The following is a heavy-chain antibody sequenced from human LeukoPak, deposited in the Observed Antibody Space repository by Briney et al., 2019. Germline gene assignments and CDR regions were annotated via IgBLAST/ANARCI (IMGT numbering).Heavy chain of an antibody. J-gene: IGHJ4*02. CDR3: ARHYSSSSPFDY. Sequence: GGSLQISCKGFGYSFTSYWIGWVRQMPGKGLDWMGIIYPGDSNTRYSPSFQGQVTISADKSISTAYLQWSSLKASDTAMYYCARHYSSSSPFDYWGQGTLVTVSS. CDR2: IYPGDSNT. CDR1: GYSFTSYW. D-gene: IGHD6-6*01. V-gene: IGHV5-51*01.